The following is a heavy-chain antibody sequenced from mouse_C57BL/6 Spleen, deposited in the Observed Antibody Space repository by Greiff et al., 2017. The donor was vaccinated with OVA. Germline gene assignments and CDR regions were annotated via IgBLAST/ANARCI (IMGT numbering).Heavy chain of an antibody. V-gene: IGHV1-54*01. CDR2: INPGSGGT. Sequence: VKLMESGAELVRPGTSVKVSCKASGYAFTNYLIEWVKQRPGQGLEWIGVINPGSGGTNYNEKFKGKATLTADKSSSTAYMQLSSLTSEDSAVYFYASGMVTTGGFAYWGQGTLVTVSA. CDR3: ASGMVTTGGFAY. D-gene: IGHD2-2*01. J-gene: IGHJ3*01. CDR1: GYAFTNYL.